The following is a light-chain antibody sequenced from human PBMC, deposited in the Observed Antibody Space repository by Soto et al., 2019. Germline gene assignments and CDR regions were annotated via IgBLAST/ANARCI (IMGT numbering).Light chain of an antibody. Sequence: QSVLTQPPSVSGAPGQRVTISCTGSSSNIGAGYDVHWYQQLPGTAPKLLMYRNNNRPSGVPDRFSGSKSGTSASLAITGLQAEDEADYYCQSSDSSLRGVFGRGTKLTVL. V-gene: IGLV1-40*01. J-gene: IGLJ2*01. CDR3: QSSDSSLRGV. CDR1: SSNIGAGYD. CDR2: RNN.